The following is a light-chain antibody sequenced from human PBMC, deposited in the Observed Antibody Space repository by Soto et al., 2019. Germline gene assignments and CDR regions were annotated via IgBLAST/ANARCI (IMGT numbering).Light chain of an antibody. CDR3: AAWDDSLNGPV. V-gene: IGLV1-36*01. CDR2: YDD. J-gene: IGLJ2*01. CDR1: SSNIGNNA. Sequence: QSALTQPPSVSEAPRQRVTISCSGSSSNIGNNAVNWYQQLPGMAPKLLIYYDDLLPSGVSDRFSGSKSGTSASLAISGLQSEDEADYYCAAWDDSLNGPVFGGGTKVTVL.